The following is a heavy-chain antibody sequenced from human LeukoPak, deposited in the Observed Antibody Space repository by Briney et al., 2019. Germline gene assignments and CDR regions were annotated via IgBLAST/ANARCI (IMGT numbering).Heavy chain of an antibody. V-gene: IGHV3-30*04. D-gene: IGHD2-2*02. Sequence: GGSLRLSCAASGFTFSSYAMHWVRQAPGKGLEWVAVISYDGSNKYYADSVKGRFTISRDNSKNTLYLQMNSLRAEDTAVYYCARDLGYCSSTSCHIGADYWGQGTLVTVSS. CDR1: GFTFSSYA. J-gene: IGHJ4*02. CDR2: ISYDGSNK. CDR3: ARDLGYCSSTSCHIGADY.